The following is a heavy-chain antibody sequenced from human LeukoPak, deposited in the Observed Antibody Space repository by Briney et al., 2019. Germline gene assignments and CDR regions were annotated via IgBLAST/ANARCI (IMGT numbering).Heavy chain of an antibody. CDR1: GGSISSYY. J-gene: IGHJ3*02. D-gene: IGHD5-18*01. CDR2: IYYSGST. V-gene: IGHV4-59*08. CDR3: ARQRYGYGQDAFDI. Sequence: SETLSLTCTVSGGSISSYYWSWIRQPPGMGLEWIGYIYYSGSTNYNPSLKSRVTISVDTSKNQFSLKLSSVTAADTAVYYCARQRYGYGQDAFDIWGQGTMVTVSS.